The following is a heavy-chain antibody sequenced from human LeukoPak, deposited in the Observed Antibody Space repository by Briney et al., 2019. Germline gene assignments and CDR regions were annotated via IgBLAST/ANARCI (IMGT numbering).Heavy chain of an antibody. CDR3: TTDLDYYNSSAPWGAFDI. CDR2: ISSSSSYI. CDR1: GYTFSSYS. Sequence: GGSLRLSCAASGYTFSSYSMNWVRQAPGKGLEWVSSISSSSSYIYYADSVKGRFTISRDNAKNSLYLQMNSLRAEDTAVYYCTTDLDYYNSSAPWGAFDIWGQGTMVTVSS. D-gene: IGHD3-22*01. J-gene: IGHJ3*02. V-gene: IGHV3-21*01.